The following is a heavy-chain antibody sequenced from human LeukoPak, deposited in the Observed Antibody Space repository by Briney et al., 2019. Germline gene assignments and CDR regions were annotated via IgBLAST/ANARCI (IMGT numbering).Heavy chain of an antibody. CDR3: AKTTTGYSSGRFPGWSVDY. CDR1: GFTFSSYA. Sequence: GGSLRLSCAASGFTFSSYAMYWVRQAPGKGLEWVSGIFGSGGSTHYADSVKGRFTISRDNSKNTVYLQMNSLRAEDTAVYYCAKTTTGYSSGRFPGWSVDYWGQGTLVTVSS. V-gene: IGHV3-23*01. J-gene: IGHJ4*02. D-gene: IGHD6-19*01. CDR2: IFGSGGST.